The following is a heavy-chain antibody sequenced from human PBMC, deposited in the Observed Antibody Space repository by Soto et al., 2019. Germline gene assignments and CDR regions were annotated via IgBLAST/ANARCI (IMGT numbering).Heavy chain of an antibody. CDR2: ISSSSSTI. D-gene: IGHD3-10*01. Sequence: GGSLRLSCAASGFTFSSYSMNWVRQAPGKGLEWVSYISSSSSTIYYADSVKGRFTISRDNAKNSLYLQMNSLRDEDTAVYYCARDITMVRGVTRPYYYYYYGMDVWGQGTTVTVSS. J-gene: IGHJ6*02. CDR3: ARDITMVRGVTRPYYYYYYGMDV. V-gene: IGHV3-48*02. CDR1: GFTFSSYS.